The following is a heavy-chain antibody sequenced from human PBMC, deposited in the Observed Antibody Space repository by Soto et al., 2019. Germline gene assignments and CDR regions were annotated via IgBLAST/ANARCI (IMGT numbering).Heavy chain of an antibody. J-gene: IGHJ4*02. Sequence: ASVKVSCKASGGTFSSYAISWVRQAPGQGLEWMGGIIANNGNTNYAQKFQGRVTMTTDASTSTAYMELRSLRSDDTAVYYCARGGIVATSSVDYWGQGTLVTVSS. CDR2: IIANNGNT. D-gene: IGHD5-12*01. V-gene: IGHV1-18*01. CDR3: ARGGIVATSSVDY. CDR1: GGTFSSYA.